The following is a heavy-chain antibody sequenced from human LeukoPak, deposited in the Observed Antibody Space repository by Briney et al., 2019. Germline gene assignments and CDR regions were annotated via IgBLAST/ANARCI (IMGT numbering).Heavy chain of an antibody. D-gene: IGHD1-26*01. CDR3: TREVSGSLYFDY. J-gene: IGHJ4*02. V-gene: IGHV3-30*03. CDR2: ISYDGRNK. Sequence: PGGSLRLSCAGSQFTFSSYGMHWVRQAPGKGLEWVAVISYDGRNKYYADSVKGRFTISRDNAKNTLYLQMNSLRAEDTAVYYGTREVSGSLYFDYWGQGTLVTVSS. CDR1: QFTFSSYG.